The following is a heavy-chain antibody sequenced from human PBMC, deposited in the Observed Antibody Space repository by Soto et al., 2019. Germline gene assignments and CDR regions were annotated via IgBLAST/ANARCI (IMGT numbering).Heavy chain of an antibody. CDR2: IWYDGSNK. D-gene: IGHD2-2*01. CDR3: AKEGYCISTSCPLDY. V-gene: IGHV3-30*02. CDR1: GFTVNSCG. J-gene: IGHJ4*02. Sequence: GGSLRLSCAASGFTVNSCGMHWVRQDPGKGLEWVAVIWYDGSNKYYADSVKGRFTISRDNSKNTLYLQMNSLRAEDTAVYYCAKEGYCISTSCPLDYWGQGTLVTVSS.